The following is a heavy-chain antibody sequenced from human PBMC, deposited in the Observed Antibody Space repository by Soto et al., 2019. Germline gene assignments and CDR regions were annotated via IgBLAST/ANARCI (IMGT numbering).Heavy chain of an antibody. J-gene: IGHJ4*02. CDR1: GGSISSGGYS. CDR2: IYHSGST. CDR3: ASAGGLGAVAADY. D-gene: IGHD6-19*01. V-gene: IGHV4-30-2*01. Sequence: QLQLQESGSGLVKPSQTLSLTCAVSGGSISSGGYSWSWIRQPPGKGLEWIGYIYHSGSTYYNPSLKSRVTISVDRSKDQCSRKLSSVTAADTAVYYCASAGGLGAVAADYWGQGTLVTVAS.